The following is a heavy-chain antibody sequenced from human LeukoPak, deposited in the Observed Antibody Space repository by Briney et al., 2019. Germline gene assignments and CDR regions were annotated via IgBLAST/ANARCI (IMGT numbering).Heavy chain of an antibody. CDR2: ITGSGPYM. Sequence: GGSLRLSCAASGFTFSDYNMNWVRLSPGKGLEWVSSITGSGPYMLYADSVKHRFTISRDNTKNLLYLEMNSLRAEDTAMYFCVRDVGAVRGEVYFDYWGQGTLVTVSS. D-gene: IGHD3-10*01. CDR3: VRDVGAVRGEVYFDY. J-gene: IGHJ4*02. CDR1: GFTFSDYN. V-gene: IGHV3-21*06.